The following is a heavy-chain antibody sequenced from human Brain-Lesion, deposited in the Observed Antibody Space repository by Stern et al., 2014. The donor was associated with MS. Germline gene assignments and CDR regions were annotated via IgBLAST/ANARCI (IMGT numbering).Heavy chain of an antibody. Sequence: VHLVESGAEVKKPGASVKGSCKVSGYTLTELSMHWVRQAPRKGLEWMGGFDPEDGETIYAQKFQGRVTMTEDTSTDTAYMELSSLRSEDTAVYYCATLSPGAGGNYYRHFDYWGQGTLVTVSS. J-gene: IGHJ4*02. D-gene: IGHD1-26*01. CDR3: ATLSPGAGGNYYRHFDY. CDR2: FDPEDGET. CDR1: GYTLTELS. V-gene: IGHV1-24*01.